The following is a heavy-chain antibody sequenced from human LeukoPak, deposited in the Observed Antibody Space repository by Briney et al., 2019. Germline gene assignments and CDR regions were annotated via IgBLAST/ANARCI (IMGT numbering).Heavy chain of an antibody. CDR1: GGSISSGGYY. CDR3: ARSEKYYDFWSGSYDAFDI. V-gene: IGHV4-31*03. CDR2: IYYSGST. D-gene: IGHD3-3*01. Sequence: PSETLSLTCTVSGGSISSGGYYWSCIRLHPGKGLECIGYIYYSGSTYYNPSLKSRVTISVDTSKNQFSLKLSSVTAADTAVYYCARSEKYYDFWSGSYDAFDIWGQGTMVTVSS. J-gene: IGHJ3*02.